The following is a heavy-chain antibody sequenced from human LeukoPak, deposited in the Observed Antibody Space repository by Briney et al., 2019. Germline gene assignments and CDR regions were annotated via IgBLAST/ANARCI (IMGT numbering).Heavy chain of an antibody. CDR2: IYTSGST. CDR3: ARGIATTLLYYFDY. CDR1: GGSISSGSYY. J-gene: IGHJ4*02. Sequence: SQTLSLTCTVSGGSISSGSYYWSWIRQPAGKGLEWIGRIYTSGSTNYNPSLKSRVTISADTSKNQFSLKLSSVTAADTAVYYCARGIATTLLYYFDYWGQGTLVTVSS. D-gene: IGHD2-15*01. V-gene: IGHV4-61*02.